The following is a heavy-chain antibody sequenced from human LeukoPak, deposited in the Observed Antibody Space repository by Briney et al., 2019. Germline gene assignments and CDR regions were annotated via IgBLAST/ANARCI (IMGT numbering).Heavy chain of an antibody. D-gene: IGHD6-19*01. CDR2: IYYSGST. V-gene: IGHV4-39*07. J-gene: IGHJ4*02. CDR1: GGSISSSSYY. CDR3: AREDLAVAGFDY. Sequence: SETLSLTCTVSGGSISSSSYYWGWIRQPPGKGLEWIGSIYYSGSTNYNPSLKSRVTISVDTSKNQFSLKLSSVTAADTAVYYCAREDLAVAGFDYWGQGTLVTVSS.